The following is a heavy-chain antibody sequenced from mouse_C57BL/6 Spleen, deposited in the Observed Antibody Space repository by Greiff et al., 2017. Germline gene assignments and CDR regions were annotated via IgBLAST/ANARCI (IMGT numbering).Heavy chain of an antibody. D-gene: IGHD1-2*01. CDR2: IYPSDSET. Sequence: VQLQQPGAELVRPGSSVKLSCKASGYTFTSYWMDWVKQRPGQGLEWIGNIYPSDSETHYNQKFKDKATLTVDKSSSTAYMQLSSLTSEDSAVYYCARKGPGSQAWFAYWGQGTLVTVSA. CDR1: GYTFTSYW. V-gene: IGHV1-61*01. CDR3: ARKGPGSQAWFAY. J-gene: IGHJ3*01.